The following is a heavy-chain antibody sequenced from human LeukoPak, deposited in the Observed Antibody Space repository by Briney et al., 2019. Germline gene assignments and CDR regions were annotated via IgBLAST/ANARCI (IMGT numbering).Heavy chain of an antibody. CDR3: AKWDENFYYMDV. V-gene: IGHV3-23*01. J-gene: IGHJ6*03. CDR2: ISGSGGDT. Sequence: GGSLRLSCTASRFTFNRYAMSWVRQAPGKGLEWVSSISGSGGDTFYASSVRGRFTISRDNSKDTVFLQMNGLRAEDTAIYYCAKWDENFYYMDVWGQGTTVTVSS. CDR1: RFTFNRYA. D-gene: IGHD1-26*01.